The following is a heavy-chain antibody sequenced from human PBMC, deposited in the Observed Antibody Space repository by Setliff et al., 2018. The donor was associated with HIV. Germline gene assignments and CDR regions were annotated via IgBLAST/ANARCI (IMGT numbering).Heavy chain of an antibody. V-gene: IGHV3-7*03. CDR2: IKQDGGEK. CDR1: GFIFSSYW. J-gene: IGHJ4*02. CDR3: ARDPAMSGWALAD. Sequence: GGSLRLSCEASGFIFSSYWMSWVRQAPGKGLEWVANIKQDGGEKYYVDSVKGRFTISRDNAKKSLYLQMNSLRAEDTAVYYCARDPAMSGWALADWGQGTQVTVSS. D-gene: IGHD6-19*01.